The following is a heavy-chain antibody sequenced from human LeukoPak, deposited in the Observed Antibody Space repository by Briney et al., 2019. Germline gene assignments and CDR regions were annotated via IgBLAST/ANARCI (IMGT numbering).Heavy chain of an antibody. CDR2: ISYDRSNK. CDR1: GFTFSSYA. Sequence: PGGSLRLSCAASGFTFSSYAMHWVRQAPGKGLEWVAVISYDRSNKYYADSVKGRFTISRDNSKNTLYLQMNSLRAEDTAVYYCARDPLGTRPGFDYWGQGTLVTVSS. D-gene: IGHD1-1*01. CDR3: ARDPLGTRPGFDY. V-gene: IGHV3-30*04. J-gene: IGHJ4*02.